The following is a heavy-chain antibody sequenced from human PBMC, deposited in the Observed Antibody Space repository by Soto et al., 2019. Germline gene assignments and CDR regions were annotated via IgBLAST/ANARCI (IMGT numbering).Heavy chain of an antibody. J-gene: IGHJ5*02. CDR3: AKAAAYCRES. V-gene: IGHV4-4*02. D-gene: IGHD2-21*01. Sequence: QVQLQESGPGLVKPSGTLSLTCVVSGASISNSHWLSWVRQPPGEGLEWIGEIYHSGSTNYNPSLGSRVTISVDKSKNQISLRLNSVTAADTAVYYCAKAAAYCRESWGPGTLVTVSS. CDR2: IYHSGST. CDR1: GASISNSHW.